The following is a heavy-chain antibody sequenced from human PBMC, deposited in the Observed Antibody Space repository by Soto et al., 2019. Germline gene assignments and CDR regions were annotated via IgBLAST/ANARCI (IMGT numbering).Heavy chain of an antibody. CDR3: ARGSVTAATNWFDP. CDR1: GGTFSSYG. J-gene: IGHJ5*02. Sequence: QVQLVQSGAEVKKPGSSVKVSCKASGGTFSSYGISWVRQAPGQGLEWMGGIIPIFVTANYAQKFQGRVTITADESTSTDYMELSRLRSEDTAVYYCARGSVTAATNWFDPWGKGTLVTVSS. V-gene: IGHV1-69*12. D-gene: IGHD2-2*01. CDR2: IIPIFVTA.